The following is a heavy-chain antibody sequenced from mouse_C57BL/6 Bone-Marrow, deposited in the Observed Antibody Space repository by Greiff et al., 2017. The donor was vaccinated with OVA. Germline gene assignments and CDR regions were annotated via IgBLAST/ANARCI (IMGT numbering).Heavy chain of an antibody. CDR2: ISSGSSTI. CDR1: GFTFSDYG. J-gene: IGHJ1*03. D-gene: IGHD2-4*01. Sequence: DVKLVESGGGLVKPGGSLKLSCAASGFTFSDYGMHWVRQAPEKGLEWVAYISSGSSTISYADTVKGRFTISRDNAKNTLFLQMASLGSEDTAMYYCARREGTMITPYWYFDVWGTGTTVTVSS. V-gene: IGHV5-17*01. CDR3: ARREGTMITPYWYFDV.